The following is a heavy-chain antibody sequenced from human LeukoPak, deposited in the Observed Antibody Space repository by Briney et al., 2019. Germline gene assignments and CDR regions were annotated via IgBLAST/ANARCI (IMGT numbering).Heavy chain of an antibody. D-gene: IGHD3-10*01. CDR3: ARGLFWFGDLKTHWFDP. J-gene: IGHJ5*02. Sequence: GASVKVSCKASGYTFTSYDINWVRQATGQGLEWMGWMNPKTGNTGYAQKFQGRDTMTRETSISTAYMELISLRSEDTAVYYCARGLFWFGDLKTHWFDPWGQGTQVTVSS. CDR1: GYTFTSYD. V-gene: IGHV1-8*01. CDR2: MNPKTGNT.